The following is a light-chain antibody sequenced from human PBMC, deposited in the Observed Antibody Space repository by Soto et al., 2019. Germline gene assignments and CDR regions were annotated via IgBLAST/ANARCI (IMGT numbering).Light chain of an antibody. CDR2: GAS. J-gene: IGKJ1*01. Sequence: SGLRPPPATLSLSPGERAPLSCRASQSLSSSSLAWYQQKPGQAPRLLISGASSRAADIPDRFSGSGSGTDFTLTINRLEPEDFAVYYCQQYDSSPRTFGQASKVDIK. CDR1: QSLSSSS. CDR3: QQYDSSPRT. V-gene: IGKV3-20*01.